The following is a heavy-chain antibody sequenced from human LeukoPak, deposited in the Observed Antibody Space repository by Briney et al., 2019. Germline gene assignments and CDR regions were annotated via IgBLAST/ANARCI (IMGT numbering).Heavy chain of an antibody. D-gene: IGHD3-10*01. CDR3: APHRGGLEDLTFDP. J-gene: IGHJ5*02. CDR2: IDPSDSYT. V-gene: IGHV5-10-1*01. CDR1: GYSFTSYW. Sequence: GESLKISCKGSGYSFTSYWISWVRQMPGKGLEWMGRIDPSDSYTNYSPSFQGHVTISADKSISTTYLKWSSLKASDTAMYYCAPHRGGLEDLTFDPWGQGTLVTVSS.